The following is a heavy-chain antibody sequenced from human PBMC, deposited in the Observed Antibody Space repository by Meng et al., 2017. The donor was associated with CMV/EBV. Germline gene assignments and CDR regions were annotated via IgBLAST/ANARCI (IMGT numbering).Heavy chain of an antibody. CDR3: AINDYSNYYYYYGMDV. Sequence: ASVKVSCKASGYTFTSYDINWVRQATGQGLEWVGWMNPNSGNTGYAQKFQGRVTMTRNTSISTAYMELSSLRSEDTAVYYCAINDYSNYYYYYGMDVWGQGTTVTVSS. CDR1: GYTFTSYD. D-gene: IGHD4-11*01. CDR2: MNPNSGNT. V-gene: IGHV1-8*01. J-gene: IGHJ6*02.